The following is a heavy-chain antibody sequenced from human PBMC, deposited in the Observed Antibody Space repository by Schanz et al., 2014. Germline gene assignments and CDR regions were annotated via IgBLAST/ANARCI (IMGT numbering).Heavy chain of an antibody. CDR1: GFTFSSYG. D-gene: IGHD4-17*01. CDR2: ISYDGSNK. J-gene: IGHJ4*02. CDR3: ARPRFDYGEVDY. V-gene: IGHV3-30*19. Sequence: VQLLESGGGFVQPGGSLRLSCVASGFTFSSYGMHWVRQAPGKGLEWVAVISYDGSNKYYADSVRGRFTISRDRFQNTLYLRMSSLRAEDTAVYYCARPRFDYGEVDYWGQGTLVTVSS.